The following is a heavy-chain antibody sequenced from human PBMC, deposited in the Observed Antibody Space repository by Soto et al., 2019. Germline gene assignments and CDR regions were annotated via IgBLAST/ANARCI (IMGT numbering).Heavy chain of an antibody. Sequence: QVQLVESGGGVVQPGRSLRLSCAASGFTFSSYAMHWVRQAPGKGLEWVAVISYDGSNKYYADSVKGRFTISRDNSKNTLYLQRNSLRAEDTAVYYCARGYYGSGSYLNYWGQGTLVTVSS. D-gene: IGHD3-10*01. V-gene: IGHV3-30-3*01. J-gene: IGHJ4*02. CDR1: GFTFSSYA. CDR2: ISYDGSNK. CDR3: ARGYYGSGSYLNY.